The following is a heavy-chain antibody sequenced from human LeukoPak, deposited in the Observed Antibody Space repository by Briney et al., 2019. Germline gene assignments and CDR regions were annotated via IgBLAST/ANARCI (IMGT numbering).Heavy chain of an antibody. CDR2: INQDGSER. V-gene: IGHV3-7*01. Sequence: GGSLRLSCAASGFTFSSYWMTWVRQAPGKGLEWVANINQDGSERYYVDSVKGRLTISRDNAKNSLSLQMNSLRAEDTALYYCARGNAMGVWGQGTTVTASS. CDR1: GFTFSSYW. J-gene: IGHJ6*02. CDR3: ARGNAMGV.